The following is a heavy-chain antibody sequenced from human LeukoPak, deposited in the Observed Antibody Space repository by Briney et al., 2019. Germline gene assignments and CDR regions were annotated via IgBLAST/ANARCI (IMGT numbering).Heavy chain of an antibody. CDR2: RWHDGLNK. Sequence: GGSLRLSCAASGSSPNNYAMHWVRQAPGKGLEGVAVRWHDGLNKFYADFLKGRFTISRDFSKDTVYLQMSGLTVEDTAVYYCAKAGQRSYAEAFDSWGQGTLVTVSS. J-gene: IGHJ4*02. V-gene: IGHV3-33*06. CDR1: GSSPNNYA. CDR3: AKAGQRSYAEAFDS. D-gene: IGHD3-16*01.